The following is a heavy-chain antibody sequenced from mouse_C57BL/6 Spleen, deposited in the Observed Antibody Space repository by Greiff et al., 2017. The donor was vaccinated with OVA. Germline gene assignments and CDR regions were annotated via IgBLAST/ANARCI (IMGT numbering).Heavy chain of an antibody. D-gene: IGHD1-1*01. Sequence: QVQLQQPGAELVKPGASVKLSCKASGYTFTSYWMHWVKQRPGRGLEWIGRIDPNSGGTKYTEKFTSKATLTVDKPSSTAYMQRSSLTSEDAAVYYGARGYYGSSLDWYFEVWGTGTTVTVSS. CDR1: GYTFTSYW. CDR2: IDPNSGGT. J-gene: IGHJ1*03. CDR3: ARGYYGSSLDWYFEV. V-gene: IGHV1-72*01.